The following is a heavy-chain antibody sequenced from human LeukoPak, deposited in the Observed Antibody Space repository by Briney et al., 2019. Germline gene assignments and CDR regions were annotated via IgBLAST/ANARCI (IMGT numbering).Heavy chain of an antibody. Sequence: GGCLRLSCAASGFTFSSYAMSWVRQAPGKGLEWVSGISGSGGSTYYADSVKGRFTISRDNSKNTLYLQMNSLRAEDTAVYYCAKDPPRGYSYGYRDYWGQGTLVTVSS. CDR3: AKDPPRGYSYGYRDY. J-gene: IGHJ4*02. V-gene: IGHV3-23*01. CDR2: ISGSGGST. CDR1: GFTFSSYA. D-gene: IGHD5-18*01.